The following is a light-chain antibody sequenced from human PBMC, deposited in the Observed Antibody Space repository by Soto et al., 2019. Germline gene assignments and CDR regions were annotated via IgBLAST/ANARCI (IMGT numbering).Light chain of an antibody. CDR2: DVS. J-gene: IGLJ1*01. V-gene: IGLV2-14*01. CDR3: SSYISSSTYV. CDR1: SSDIGRYNY. Sequence: QSALTQPASVSGSPGQSITISCTGTSSDIGRYNYVSWYQQYPGKAPKFMIYDVSNRPSGVSNRFSGSKSGNTASLTISGLQAEDEADYYCSSYISSSTYVFGTGTKLNVL.